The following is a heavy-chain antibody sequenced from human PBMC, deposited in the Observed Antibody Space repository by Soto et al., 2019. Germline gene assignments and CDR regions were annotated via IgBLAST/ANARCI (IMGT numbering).Heavy chain of an antibody. J-gene: IGHJ4*02. V-gene: IGHV1-18*01. CDR3: ARVFNYYDSSGYHSYFDY. Sequence: ASVKVSCKASGYTFTSYGISWVRQAPGQGLEWMGWVSAYNGNTNYAQKLQGRVTMTTDTSTSTAYMELRSLRSDDTAVYYCARVFNYYDSSGYHSYFDYWGQGTLVTVSS. CDR2: VSAYNGNT. CDR1: GYTFTSYG. D-gene: IGHD3-22*01.